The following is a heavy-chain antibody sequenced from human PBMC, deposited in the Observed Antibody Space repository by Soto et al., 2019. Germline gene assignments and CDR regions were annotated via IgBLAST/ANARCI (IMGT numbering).Heavy chain of an antibody. V-gene: IGHV3-30-3*01. CDR2: ISYDGSNQ. D-gene: IGHD3-22*01. Sequence: QVQLVESGGGVVQPGRSLRLSCAASGFIFRNYAMHWVRQVRQAPGKGLEWVAVISYDGSNQFYADSVKGRFTISRDDSKNTLYLQMNSLRADDTAVYYCARDDYSSTGRNSGFDYWGQGTLVIVSS. CDR1: GFIFRNYA. CDR3: ARDDYSSTGRNSGFDY. J-gene: IGHJ4*02.